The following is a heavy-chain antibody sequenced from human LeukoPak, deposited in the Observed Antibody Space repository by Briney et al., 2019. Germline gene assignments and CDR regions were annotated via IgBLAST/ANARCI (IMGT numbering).Heavy chain of an antibody. Sequence: SETLSLTCTVSGGSVSSGSYYWSWVRQPPGKGLEWIGYIYYSGSTNYNPSLKSRVTISVDTSKNQFSLKLSSVTAADTAVYYCARFYDSSWYFDLWGRGTLVTVSS. J-gene: IGHJ2*01. CDR1: GGSVSSGSYY. CDR3: ARFYDSSWYFDL. V-gene: IGHV4-61*01. D-gene: IGHD3-22*01. CDR2: IYYSGST.